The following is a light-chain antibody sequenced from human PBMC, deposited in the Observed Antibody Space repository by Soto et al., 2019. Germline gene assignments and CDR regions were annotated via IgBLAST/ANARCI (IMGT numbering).Light chain of an antibody. CDR2: GAS. J-gene: IGKJ3*01. CDR3: QQYGRSPFT. CDR1: QSVSSNN. Sequence: EIVLTQSPGTLSLSPWERATLSCRASQSVSSNNLAWYQHRPGQAPRVVIYGASSRATGIPERFSGSGSGTDFTLTISRLEPEDFAVYYCQQYGRSPFTFGPGTKVDIK. V-gene: IGKV3-20*01.